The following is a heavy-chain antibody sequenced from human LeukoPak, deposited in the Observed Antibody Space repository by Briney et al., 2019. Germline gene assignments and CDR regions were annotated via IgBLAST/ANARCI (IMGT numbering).Heavy chain of an antibody. V-gene: IGHV1-18*01. CDR3: ATAGREGDFCSGYYWDYYYYMVV. Sequence: ASVKVSCKASGYTFTSYGISWVRQAPVQGLEWMGWISAYNGNTNYAQKLQGRVTMTTDTSTSTAYMELRSLRSDDTAVYYCATAGREGDFCSGYYWDYYYYMVVWGKGTTVTVSS. CDR1: GYTFTSYG. J-gene: IGHJ6*03. D-gene: IGHD3-3*01. CDR2: ISAYNGNT.